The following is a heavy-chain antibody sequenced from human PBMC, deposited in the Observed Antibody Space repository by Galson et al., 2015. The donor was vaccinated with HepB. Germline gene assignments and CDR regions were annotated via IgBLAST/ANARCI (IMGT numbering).Heavy chain of an antibody. D-gene: IGHD2-2*01. CDR2: IIPILGIA. CDR1: GGTFSSYA. V-gene: IGHV1-69*10. Sequence: SVKVSCKASGGTFSSYAISWVRQAPGQGLEWMGGIIPILGIANYAQKLQGRVTMTTDTSTSTAYMELRSLRSDDTAVYYCARGDIVVVPAATPFDYWGQGTLVTVSS. J-gene: IGHJ4*02. CDR3: ARGDIVVVPAATPFDY.